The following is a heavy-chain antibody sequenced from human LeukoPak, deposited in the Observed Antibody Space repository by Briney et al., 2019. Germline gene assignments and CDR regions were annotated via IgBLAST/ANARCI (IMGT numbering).Heavy chain of an antibody. CDR1: GFPFNTYF. Sequence: QPGGSLRLSCVASGFPFNTYFMHWVRQAPGKGLEWVASIRYDGSNKYYAGSVRVRLSIPRDNSKETLYLQMNSLRTGDTAVYYCAKSRSNYDFWSAFDYWGQGALVTVSS. CDR2: IRYDGSNK. J-gene: IGHJ4*02. CDR3: AKSRSNYDFWSAFDY. V-gene: IGHV3-30*02. D-gene: IGHD3-3*01.